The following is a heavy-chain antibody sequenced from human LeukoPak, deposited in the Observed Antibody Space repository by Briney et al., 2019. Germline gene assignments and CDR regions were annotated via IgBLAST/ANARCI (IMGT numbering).Heavy chain of an antibody. D-gene: IGHD3-16*01. J-gene: IGHJ4*02. Sequence: GGSLRLSPAASVFTFSAHCMDAVPQAPRKGLEWGGRINNQANSCATKYASSVKGRFTISRHDSRYPLYLQMNSLTAQHTTIFYCTDVGVGGDYWGKGTLVTV. CDR3: TDVGVGGDY. V-gene: IGHV3-72*01. CDR2: INNQANSCAT. CDR1: VFTFSAHC.